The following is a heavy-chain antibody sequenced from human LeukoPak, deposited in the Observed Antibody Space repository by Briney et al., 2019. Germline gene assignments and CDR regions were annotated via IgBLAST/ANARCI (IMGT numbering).Heavy chain of an antibody. CDR1: GFTFDDYA. D-gene: IGHD4-17*01. J-gene: IGHJ3*02. CDR3: AKGDYGDSLDAFDI. Sequence: GGSLRLSCAASGFTFDDYAMHWVRHAPGKGLEWVSGISWNSGSIGYADSVKGRFTISRDNAKNSLYLQMNSLRAEDTALYYCAKGDYGDSLDAFDIWGQGTLVTVSS. V-gene: IGHV3-9*01. CDR2: ISWNSGSI.